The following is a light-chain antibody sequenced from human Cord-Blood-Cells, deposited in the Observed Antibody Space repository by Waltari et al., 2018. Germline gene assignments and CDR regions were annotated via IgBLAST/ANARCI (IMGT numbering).Light chain of an antibody. CDR2: DVS. V-gene: IGLV2-14*03. CDR3: SSYTSIITLE. CDR1: SSDVGGYNY. J-gene: IGLJ3*02. Sequence: QSALTQPASVSGSPGQSITISCTGTSSDVGGYNYVSWYQHHPGKAPNLMIYDVSNRPSGVSNRFSGSKSGNTASRTISGLQAEDEADYYCSSYTSIITLEFGGGTKLTVL.